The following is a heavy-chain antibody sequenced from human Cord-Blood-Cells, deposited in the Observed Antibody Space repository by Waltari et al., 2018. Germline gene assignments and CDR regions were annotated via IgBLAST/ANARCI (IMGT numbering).Heavy chain of an antibody. CDR3: ARGPSESYPRPWY. CDR1: GGSFSGYY. J-gene: IGHJ4*02. CDR2: INHSGST. Sequence: QVQLQQWGAGLLKPSETLSLTCAVYGGSFSGYYSSWLRQPPGKGLEWIGEINHSGSTNYNPSLKSRVTISVDTSKNQFSLKLSSVTAADTAVYYCARGPSESYPRPWYWGQGTLVTVSS. V-gene: IGHV4-34*01. D-gene: IGHD2-21*01.